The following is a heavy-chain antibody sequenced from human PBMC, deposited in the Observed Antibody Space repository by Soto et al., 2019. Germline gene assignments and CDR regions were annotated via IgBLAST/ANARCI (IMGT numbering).Heavy chain of an antibody. CDR1: GGSVSSGSYY. D-gene: IGHD2-15*01. CDR3: ARAEQGYCSGGSCYGVGY. CDR2: IYYSGST. Sequence: QVQLQESGPGLVKPSETVSLTCTVSGGSVSSGSYYWSWIRQPPGKGLEWIGYIYYSGSTHYNPSLKSPVTMSVDTSKSQFSLNLISVTAADTAVYYCARAEQGYCSGGSCYGVGYWGQGTLVTVSS. J-gene: IGHJ4*02. V-gene: IGHV4-61*01.